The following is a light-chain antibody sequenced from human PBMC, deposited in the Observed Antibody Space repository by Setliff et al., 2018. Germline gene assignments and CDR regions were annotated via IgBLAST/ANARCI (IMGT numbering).Light chain of an antibody. J-gene: IGLJ1*01. CDR2: EVT. Sequence: QSVLTQPPSASGSPGQSVTISCTGTSSDVGGYHYVSWYQHHPGKAPKLMIYEVTKRPSGVPDRFSGSKSGNTASLTVSGLQAEDEADYYCSAYAGSNNWGVFGTGTKVTVL. CDR1: SSDVGGYHY. V-gene: IGLV2-8*01. CDR3: SAYAGSNNWGV.